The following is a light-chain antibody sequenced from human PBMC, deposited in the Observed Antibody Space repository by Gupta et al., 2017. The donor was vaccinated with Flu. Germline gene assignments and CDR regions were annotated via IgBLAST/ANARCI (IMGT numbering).Light chain of an antibody. CDR2: QDT. Sequence: SYEMSQPPSVSVSPGQTARIFCSGDKLGDHFTSWYQQTAGQSPVLVIYQDTERPSGIPERFSGSNSGNTATLTISAAQATDEADFYCQAWDGSSVVFGGGTKLTVL. CDR1: KLGDHF. J-gene: IGLJ2*01. CDR3: QAWDGSSVV. V-gene: IGLV3-1*01.